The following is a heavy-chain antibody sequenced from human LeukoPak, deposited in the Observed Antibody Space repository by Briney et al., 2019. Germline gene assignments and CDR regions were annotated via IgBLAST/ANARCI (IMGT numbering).Heavy chain of an antibody. Sequence: GGSLRLSCAVSGITLSSYSMNWVRQAPGKGLEWVSSISSSSNYIYYADSVKGRFTISRDNAKNTLYLQMNSLRAEDTAVYYCARVPITLAGTKDAKYFQHWGQGTLVTVSS. J-gene: IGHJ1*01. CDR1: GITLSSYS. CDR3: ARVPITLAGTKDAKYFQH. D-gene: IGHD6-19*01. V-gene: IGHV3-21*01. CDR2: ISSSSNYI.